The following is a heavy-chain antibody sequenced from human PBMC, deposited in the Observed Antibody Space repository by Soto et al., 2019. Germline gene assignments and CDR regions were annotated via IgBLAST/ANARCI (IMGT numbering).Heavy chain of an antibody. J-gene: IGHJ3*02. CDR1: GFTFSSYA. CDR3: ARSKPRYCSGGSCYRPDAFDI. Sequence: PGGSLRLSCAASGFTFSSYAMHWARQAPGKGLEWVSVIYSGGSTYYADSVKGRFTISRDNSKNTLYLQMNSLRAEDTAVYYCARSKPRYCSGGSCYRPDAFDIWGQGTMVTVSS. V-gene: IGHV3-66*01. CDR2: IYSGGST. D-gene: IGHD2-15*01.